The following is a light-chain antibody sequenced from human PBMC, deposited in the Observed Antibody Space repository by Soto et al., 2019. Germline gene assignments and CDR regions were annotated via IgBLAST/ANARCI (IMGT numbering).Light chain of an antibody. CDR1: TSDIGGYNF. Sequence: QSALTQPASVSGSPGQSITISCTGTTSDIGGYNFVSWYQQHPGKAPKLLIYDVRNRPSGVSNRFSGSKSGKTASLTISGLQAEDEADYYCNSYRTISTYVFGSGTKVTVL. CDR2: DVR. J-gene: IGLJ1*01. CDR3: NSYRTISTYV. V-gene: IGLV2-14*01.